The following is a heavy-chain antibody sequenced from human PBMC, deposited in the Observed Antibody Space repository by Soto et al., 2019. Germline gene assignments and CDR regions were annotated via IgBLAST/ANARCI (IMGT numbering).Heavy chain of an antibody. CDR3: ATSYGSGSSPFDN. J-gene: IGHJ4*02. CDR2: VNPILAMS. V-gene: IGHV1-69*02. D-gene: IGHD3-10*01. Sequence: QVQLVQSGAEVKKPGSSVKVSCKASGDTFSFYTLNWVRQAPGQGFEWVGRVNPILAMSSSAPKFQGRVSMFADTSTGTAYMELRSLRSDDTAVYYCATSYGSGSSPFDNWGQGTLVTVSS. CDR1: GDTFSFYT.